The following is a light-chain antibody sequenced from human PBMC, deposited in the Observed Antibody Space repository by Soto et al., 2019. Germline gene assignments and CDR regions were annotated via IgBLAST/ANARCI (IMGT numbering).Light chain of an antibody. CDR2: DAS. Sequence: EIVLTQSPATLSLSPGERATLSCRASPSVSSDSAWYQQKPGQAPRLLIYDASNRTPGIPARFSGSGSGTDFTLTISLLEPEDVAVYYCQQRSNWPWTFGQGTKVEIK. J-gene: IGKJ1*01. V-gene: IGKV3-11*01. CDR3: QQRSNWPWT. CDR1: PSVSSD.